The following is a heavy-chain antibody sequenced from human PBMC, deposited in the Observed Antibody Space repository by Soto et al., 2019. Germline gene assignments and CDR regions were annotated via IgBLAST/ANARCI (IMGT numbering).Heavy chain of an antibody. CDR2: LSNNGGIT. V-gene: IGHV3-64D*06. CDR1: GFTFSSYA. J-gene: IGHJ4*02. CDR3: AKKGYYPSGKINLFDS. Sequence: GGSLRLSCSASGFTFSSYAMHWVRQAPGKGLEHVSGLSNNGGITYYADSVKGRFTISRDNSANMVFLQMSSLTTEDAAMYFCAKKGYYPSGKINLFDSWGPGTLVTVSS. D-gene: IGHD3-10*01.